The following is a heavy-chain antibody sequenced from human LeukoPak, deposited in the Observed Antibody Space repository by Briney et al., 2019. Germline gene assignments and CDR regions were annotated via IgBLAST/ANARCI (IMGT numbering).Heavy chain of an antibody. CDR3: ARDGGNNAFDI. Sequence: ASETLSLTCTVSGGSISSSSYYWGWIRQPPGQGLEWIGSIYYSGSTYYNPSLKSRVTISVDTSKNQFSLKLSSVTAADTAVYYCARDGGNNAFDIWGQGTMVTVSS. D-gene: IGHD1/OR15-1a*01. CDR1: GGSISSSSYY. CDR2: IYYSGST. V-gene: IGHV4-39*07. J-gene: IGHJ3*02.